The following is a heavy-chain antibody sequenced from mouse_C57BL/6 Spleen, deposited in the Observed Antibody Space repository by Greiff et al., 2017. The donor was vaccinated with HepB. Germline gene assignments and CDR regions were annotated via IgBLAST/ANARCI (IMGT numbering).Heavy chain of an antibody. CDR2: ISYDGSN. D-gene: IGHD2-12*01. V-gene: IGHV3-6*01. J-gene: IGHJ1*03. Sequence: EVQLQQSGPGLVKPSQSLSLTCSVTGYSITSGYYWNWIRQFPGNKLEWMGYISYDGSNNYNPSLKNRISITRDTSKNQFFLKLNSVTTEDTATYYCARLRRGYFDVWGTGTTVTVSS. CDR1: GYSITSGYY. CDR3: ARLRRGYFDV.